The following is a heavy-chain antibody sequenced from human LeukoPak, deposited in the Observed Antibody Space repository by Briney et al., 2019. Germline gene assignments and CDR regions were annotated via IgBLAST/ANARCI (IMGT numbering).Heavy chain of an antibody. V-gene: IGHV4-34*01. D-gene: IGHD4-17*01. CDR3: ARGSMTTVTRLDY. Sequence: SETLSLTCAVYGGSFSGYYWSWIRQPPGKGLEWIGEINHSGSTSYNPSLKSRVTISVDTSKNQFSLKLSSVTAADTAVYYCARGSMTTVTRLDYWGQGTLVTVSS. CDR2: INHSGST. CDR1: GGSFSGYY. J-gene: IGHJ4*02.